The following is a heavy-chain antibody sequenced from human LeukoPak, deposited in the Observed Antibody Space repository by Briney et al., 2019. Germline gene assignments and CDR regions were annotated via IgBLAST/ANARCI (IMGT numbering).Heavy chain of an antibody. CDR1: GGSFSGYY. J-gene: IGHJ4*02. CDR2: INHSGST. V-gene: IGHV4-34*01. Sequence: SETLSLTCAAYGGSFSGYYWSWIRQPPGKGLEWIGEINHSGSTNYNPSLKSRVTISVDTAKNQFSLKLSSVTAADTAVYYCARSCGPFDYWGQGTLVTVSS. D-gene: IGHD2-21*01. CDR3: ARSCGPFDY.